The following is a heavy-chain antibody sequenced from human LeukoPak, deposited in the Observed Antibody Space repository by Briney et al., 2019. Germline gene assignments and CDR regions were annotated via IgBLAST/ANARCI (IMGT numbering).Heavy chain of an antibody. V-gene: IGHV3-23*01. D-gene: IGHD3-22*01. CDR1: GFTFSSYA. CDR2: ISGSGDNT. CDR3: AKDQKVYDSSGYYTYFDY. Sequence: PGGSLRLSCAASGFTFSSYAMSWVRQPPGKGLEWVSGISGSGDNTYYADSVKGRFTISRDNSKKTLYLHLNSLRVEDAAVYYCAKDQKVYDSSGYYTYFDYWGQGTLVTVSS. J-gene: IGHJ4*02.